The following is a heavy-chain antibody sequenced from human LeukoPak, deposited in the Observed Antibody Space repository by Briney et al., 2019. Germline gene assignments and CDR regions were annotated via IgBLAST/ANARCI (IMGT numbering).Heavy chain of an antibody. V-gene: IGHV4-39*07. CDR2: IYYSGST. D-gene: IGHD5-12*01. Sequence: PSETLSLTCTVSGGSISSSSYYWGWIRQPPGKGLEWIGSIYYSGSTNYNPSLKSRVTISVDTSKNQFSLKLSSVTAADTAVYYCAREGPPSHPHGATLPFDPWGQGTLVTVSS. CDR1: GGSISSSSYY. J-gene: IGHJ5*02. CDR3: AREGPPSHPHGATLPFDP.